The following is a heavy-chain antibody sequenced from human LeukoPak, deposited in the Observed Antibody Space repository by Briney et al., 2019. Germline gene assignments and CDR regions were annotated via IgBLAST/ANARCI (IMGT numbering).Heavy chain of an antibody. CDR1: GGTFSSYA. CDR2: IIPIFGTA. J-gene: IGHJ4*02. V-gene: IGHV1-69*06. CDR3: ARRESSGWYVDY. Sequence: SVKVSCKASGGTFSSYAISWVRQAPGQGLEWMGGIIPIFGTANYAQKFQGRVTITADKSTSTAYMELSSLRSEDTAVYYCARRESSGWYVDYWGQGTLVTVSS. D-gene: IGHD6-19*01.